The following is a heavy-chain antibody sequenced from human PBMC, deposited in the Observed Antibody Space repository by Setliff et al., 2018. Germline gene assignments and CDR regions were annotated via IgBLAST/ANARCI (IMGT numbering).Heavy chain of an antibody. D-gene: IGHD6-13*01. CDR1: GFTFSTYR. V-gene: IGHV3-33*08. CDR3: ARAKMEESGKAQAGMDV. Sequence: PGGSLRLSCAASGFTFSTYRMHWVRQAPGKGLEWVAVIWDDGVKKYHADSVKGRFTTSRDNSKNTLFLQMNSLGAEDTAVYYCARAKMEESGKAQAGMDVWGKGTTVTVSS. J-gene: IGHJ6*04. CDR2: IWDDGVKK.